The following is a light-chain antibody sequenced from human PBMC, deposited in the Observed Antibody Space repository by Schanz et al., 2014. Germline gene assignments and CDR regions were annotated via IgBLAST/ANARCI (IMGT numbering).Light chain of an antibody. Sequence: QSALTQPASVSGSPGQSITISCTGTSSDVGSYNLVSWYQQHPGKAPKLMIYDVSKRPSGVPDRFSGSKSGNTAFLTVSGVQAEDEADYYCSSYAGSIYVFGTGTKLTVL. CDR3: SSYAGSIYV. J-gene: IGLJ1*01. CDR2: DVS. V-gene: IGLV2-14*02. CDR1: SSDVGSYNL.